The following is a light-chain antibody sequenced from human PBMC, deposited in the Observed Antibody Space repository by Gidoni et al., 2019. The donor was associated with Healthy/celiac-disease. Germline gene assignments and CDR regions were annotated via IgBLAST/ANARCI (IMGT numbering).Light chain of an antibody. J-gene: IGLJ2*01. CDR3: SSYTSSSTVV. CDR1: SSDVGVYNY. CDR2: EVS. V-gene: IGLV2-14*01. Sequence: QSALTQPDSVSGSPGQSITISCTGTSSDVGVYNYVSWYQQPPGKAPKLMIYEVSNRPSGVSNRFSGSKSRNTASLTISGLQAEDEADYYCSSYTSSSTVVFGGGTKLTVL.